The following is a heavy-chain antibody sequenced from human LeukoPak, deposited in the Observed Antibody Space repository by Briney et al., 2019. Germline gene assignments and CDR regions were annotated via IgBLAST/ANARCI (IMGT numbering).Heavy chain of an antibody. V-gene: IGHV3-23*01. CDR2: VSGSGDST. CDR1: GFTFSNSA. D-gene: IGHD6-13*01. J-gene: IGHJ3*02. CDR3: ATAAAGTDDAFDI. Sequence: PGGSLRLSCAASGFTFSNSAMSWVRQAPGKGLEWVSAVSGSGDSTYYADSVKGRFTIARDNSKNTLFLHMNSLRAEDTAVYYCATAAAGTDDAFDIWGQGTMVTVSS.